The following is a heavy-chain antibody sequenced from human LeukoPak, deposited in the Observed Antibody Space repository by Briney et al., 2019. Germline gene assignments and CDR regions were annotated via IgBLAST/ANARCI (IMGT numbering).Heavy chain of an antibody. D-gene: IGHD6-19*01. CDR3: ASRTLGSALVSSRDY. CDR1: GFTFSSYS. Sequence: PGGSLRLSCAASGFTFSSYSMNWVRQAPGKGLEWVSSISSSSSYIYYADSVKGRFTISRDSAKNSLYLQMNSLRAEDTAVYYCASRTLGSALVSSRDYWGQGTLVTVSS. V-gene: IGHV3-21*01. J-gene: IGHJ4*02. CDR2: ISSSSSYI.